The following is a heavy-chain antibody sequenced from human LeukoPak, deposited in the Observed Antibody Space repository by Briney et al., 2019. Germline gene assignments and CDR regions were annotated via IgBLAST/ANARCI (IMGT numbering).Heavy chain of an antibody. Sequence: SETLSLTCTVSGGSISSSSYYWGWIRQPPGKGLEWIGSIYYSGSTYYNPSLKSRVTISVDTSKNQFSLKLSSVTAADTALYYCARGGRITAAVGFNWFDPWGQGTLVIVSS. CDR1: GGSISSSSYY. J-gene: IGHJ5*02. CDR3: ARGGRITAAVGFNWFDP. V-gene: IGHV4-39*01. D-gene: IGHD6-25*01. CDR2: IYYSGST.